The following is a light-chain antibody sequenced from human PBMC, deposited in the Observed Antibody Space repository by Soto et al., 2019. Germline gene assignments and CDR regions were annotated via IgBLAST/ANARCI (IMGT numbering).Light chain of an antibody. CDR1: QTVRDN. J-gene: IGKJ2*01. V-gene: IGKV3-15*01. Sequence: EIVMTHSPATLSVSPGDRATLSCRASQTVRDNLAWYQQKPGQAPRLLIYGASTRATGIPPRFSGSGSGTEFTLTIDSLQSEDFAIYFCQQSNNWPYTFGQGTKLEIK. CDR3: QQSNNWPYT. CDR2: GAS.